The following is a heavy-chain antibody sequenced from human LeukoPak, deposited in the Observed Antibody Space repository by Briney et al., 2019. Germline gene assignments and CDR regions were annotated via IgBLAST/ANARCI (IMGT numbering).Heavy chain of an antibody. Sequence: GASVKVSCKASGYTFTSYDINWVRQAPGQGLEWKGWMNPNSGNTGYAQKFQGRVTITRNTSISTAYMELSSLRSEDTAVYYCARGPTPTRYYDFWSGYDYWGQGTLVTVSS. J-gene: IGHJ4*02. D-gene: IGHD3-3*01. CDR2: MNPNSGNT. V-gene: IGHV1-8*03. CDR1: GYTFTSYD. CDR3: ARGPTPTRYYDFWSGYDY.